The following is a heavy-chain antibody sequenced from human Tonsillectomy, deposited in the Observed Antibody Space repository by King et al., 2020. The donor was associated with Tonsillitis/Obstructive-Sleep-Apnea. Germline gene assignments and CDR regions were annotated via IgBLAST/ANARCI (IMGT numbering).Heavy chain of an antibody. J-gene: IGHJ4*02. CDR3: ARDPTYDRGLLVDY. CDR2: ISYDGSNK. V-gene: IGHV3-30*01. Sequence: VQLVESGGGVVQPGRSLRLSCAASGFTFSSYAMHWVRQAPGKGLEWVAVISYDGSNKYSADSVKGRFTISRDNSKNTLYLQMNSLRAEDTDLYYCARDPTYDRGLLVDYWGQGTLVTVSS. D-gene: IGHD3-22*01. CDR1: GFTFSSYA.